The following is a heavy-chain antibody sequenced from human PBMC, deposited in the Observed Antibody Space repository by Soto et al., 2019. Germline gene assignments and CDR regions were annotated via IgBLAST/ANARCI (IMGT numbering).Heavy chain of an antibody. D-gene: IGHD3-10*01. J-gene: IGHJ3*02. CDR3: AVVWGEDRGAFDI. Sequence: ASVKVSCKASGYTFTSYDINWVRQATGQGLEWMGWMNPNSGNTGYAQKFQGRVTMTRNTSISTAYMELSSLRSEDTAVYYCAVVWGEDRGAFDIWGQGTMVTVSS. CDR1: GYTFTSYD. CDR2: MNPNSGNT. V-gene: IGHV1-8*02.